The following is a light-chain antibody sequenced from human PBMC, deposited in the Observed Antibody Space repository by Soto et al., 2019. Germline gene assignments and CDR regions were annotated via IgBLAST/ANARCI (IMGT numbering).Light chain of an antibody. Sequence: DIQMTQSPSTLSASVGARATITCRASQSISSWLAWYQQKPGKAPKHLIYKASSLESGVPSRFSGSGSGTEFTLTISSLQPDDFATYFCQQYSGYPFTFGRGTKVDIK. V-gene: IGKV1-5*03. J-gene: IGKJ3*01. CDR2: KAS. CDR1: QSISSW. CDR3: QQYSGYPFT.